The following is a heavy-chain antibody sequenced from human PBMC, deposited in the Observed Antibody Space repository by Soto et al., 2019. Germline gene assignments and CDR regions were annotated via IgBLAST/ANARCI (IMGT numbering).Heavy chain of an antibody. CDR2: TGSGTGPG. J-gene: IGHJ4*02. CDR1: GGSLSTNP. CDR3: ARRESGGFYRFFDS. Sequence: ASVQVSCKASGGSLSTNPVSWVRQAPGQGLEWMGGTGSGTGPGNHAQKFQGRLTVTADKSTSTVYMELTNLSSEDTAVYYCARRESGGFYRFFDSWGKGTMVTVSS. V-gene: IGHV1-69*06. D-gene: IGHD2-15*01.